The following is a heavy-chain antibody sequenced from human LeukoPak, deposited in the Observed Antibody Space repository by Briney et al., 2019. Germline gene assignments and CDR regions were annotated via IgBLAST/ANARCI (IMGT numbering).Heavy chain of an antibody. J-gene: IGHJ3*02. D-gene: IGHD6-19*01. CDR1: GYTFTSYG. CDR3: ARDVWSSGWYFAFDI. V-gene: IGHV1-18*04. CDR2: ISAYNGNT. Sequence: ASVKVSCKASGYTFTSYGIGWVRQAPGQGLEWMGWISAYNGNTNYAQKLQGRVTMTTDTSTSTAYMELRSLRSDDTAVYYCARDVWSSGWYFAFDIWGQGTMVTVSS.